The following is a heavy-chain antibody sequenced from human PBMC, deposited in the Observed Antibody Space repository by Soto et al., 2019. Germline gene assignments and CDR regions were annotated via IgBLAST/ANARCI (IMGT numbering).Heavy chain of an antibody. CDR1: GFTFSIYV. CDR2: IWYDGSNK. CDR3: ARDRAAAAAGIDY. J-gene: IGHJ4*02. Sequence: QVQLVESGGGVAQPVRSLRLSCASSGFTFSIYVMHWVRQAPGKGLEWVAVIWYDGSNKYYADSVKGRFTISRDNSKNTLYLQMNSLRAEDTAVYYCARDRAAAAAGIDYWGQGTLVTVYS. V-gene: IGHV3-33*01. D-gene: IGHD6-13*01.